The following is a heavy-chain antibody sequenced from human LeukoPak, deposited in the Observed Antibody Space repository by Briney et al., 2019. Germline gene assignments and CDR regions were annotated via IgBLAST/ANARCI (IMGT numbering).Heavy chain of an antibody. D-gene: IGHD2-15*01. Sequence: GSLRLSCAASGFTFSSYTMNWVRQAPGKGLEWVSSISSSSSYIYYADSVKGRLTISRDNAKNSLYLQMNSLRAEDTAVYYCARDPTPRYCSGGSCYTHYGMDVWGQGTTVTVSS. CDR2: ISSSSSYI. CDR3: ARDPTPRYCSGGSCYTHYGMDV. CDR1: GFTFSSYT. J-gene: IGHJ6*02. V-gene: IGHV3-21*01.